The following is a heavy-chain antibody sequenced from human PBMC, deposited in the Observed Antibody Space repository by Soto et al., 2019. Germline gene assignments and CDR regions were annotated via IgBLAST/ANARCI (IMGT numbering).Heavy chain of an antibody. D-gene: IGHD2-2*03. Sequence: EVQLVESGGGLVKPGGSLRLSCAASGFTFSSYSMNWVRQAPGKGLEWVSSISSSSSYIYYADSVKGRFTISRDNAKNSLYLQMNSLRAEDTAVYYCARAGYCSSTSCGFDPWGQGTLVTVSS. CDR3: ARAGYCSSTSCGFDP. V-gene: IGHV3-21*01. J-gene: IGHJ5*02. CDR2: ISSSSSYI. CDR1: GFTFSSYS.